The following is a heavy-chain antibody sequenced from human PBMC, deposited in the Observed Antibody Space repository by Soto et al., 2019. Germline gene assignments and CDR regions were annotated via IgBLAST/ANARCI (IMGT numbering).Heavy chain of an antibody. D-gene: IGHD3-22*01. Sequence: ETLPPTCTVYARSASSIRYYWDRTRHPAVRGLESIGSIDNSENTYYHQSLMRRTTIAAETSKNQVPLKLSSVTAAVTGVYYWDSSLRGVVITTWDWFDVWGQGTLVTVSS. CDR1: ARSASSIRYY. V-gene: IGHV4-39*01. CDR3: DSSLRGVVITTWDWFDV. CDR2: IDNSENT. J-gene: IGHJ5*02.